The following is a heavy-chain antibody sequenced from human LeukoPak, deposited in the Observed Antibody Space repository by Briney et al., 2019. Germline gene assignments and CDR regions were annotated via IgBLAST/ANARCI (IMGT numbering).Heavy chain of an antibody. J-gene: IGHJ4*02. Sequence: KSSETLSLTCTVSGGSISSGGYYWSWIRQHPGKGLEWIGYIYYSGSTYYNPSLKSRVTISVDTSKNQFSLKLSSVTAADTAVYYCARVGGYCSSTSCYTIDYWGQGTLVTVSS. V-gene: IGHV4-31*03. CDR2: IYYSGST. CDR1: GGSISSGGYY. CDR3: ARVGGYCSSTSCYTIDY. D-gene: IGHD2-2*02.